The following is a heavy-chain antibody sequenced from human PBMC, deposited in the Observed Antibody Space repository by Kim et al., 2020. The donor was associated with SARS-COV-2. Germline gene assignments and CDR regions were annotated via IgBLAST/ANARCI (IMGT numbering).Heavy chain of an antibody. CDR1: GFTFSSYG. J-gene: IGHJ2*01. CDR2: IWYDGSNK. CDR3: ARSAYYYDSSGYYYWYFDL. D-gene: IGHD3-22*01. Sequence: GGSLRLSCAASGFTFSSYGMHWVRQAPGKGLEWVAVIWYDGSNKYYADSVKGRFTISRDNSKNTLYLQMNSLRAEDTAVYYCARSAYYYDSSGYYYWYFDLWGRGTLVTVSS. V-gene: IGHV3-33*01.